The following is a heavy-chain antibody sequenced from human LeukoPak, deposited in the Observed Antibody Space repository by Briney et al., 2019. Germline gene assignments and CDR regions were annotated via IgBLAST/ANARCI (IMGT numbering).Heavy chain of an antibody. CDR1: GFSFSSYL. D-gene: IGHD2-15*01. V-gene: IGHV3-74*01. Sequence: GGSLRLSCAASGFSFSSYLMHWVRQAPGKGLVWVSRISSDGTTTTYADSVKGRFTVSRDNAKNTLYLQMNSLRAEDTAVYYCARGRYCSGGTCYFDYWGQGALVTVSS. CDR3: ARGRYCSGGTCYFDY. CDR2: ISSDGTTT. J-gene: IGHJ4*02.